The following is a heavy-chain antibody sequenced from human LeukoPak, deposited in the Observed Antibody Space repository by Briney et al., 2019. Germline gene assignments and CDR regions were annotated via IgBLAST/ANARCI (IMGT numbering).Heavy chain of an antibody. CDR3: ARAKPKNMVRGLIMRRESRYYFDY. CDR2: ITSSSSYI. J-gene: IGHJ4*02. D-gene: IGHD3-10*01. CDR1: GFTFSSYS. Sequence: GGSLRLSCAASGFTFSSYSMNWVRQAPGKGLEWVSSITSSSSYIYYADSVKGRFTISRDNAKNSLYLQMNSLRAEDTAVYYCARAKPKNMVRGLIMRRESRYYFDYWGQGTLVTVSS. V-gene: IGHV3-21*04.